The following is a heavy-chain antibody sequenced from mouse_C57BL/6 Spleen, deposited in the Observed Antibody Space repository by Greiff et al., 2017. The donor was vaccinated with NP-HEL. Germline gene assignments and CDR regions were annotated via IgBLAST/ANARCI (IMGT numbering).Heavy chain of an antibody. Sequence: QVQLKQSGAELVKPGASVKISCKASGYAFSSYWMNWVKQRPGKGLEWIGQIYPGDGDTNSNGKFKGKATLTADKSSSTAYMQLSSLTSEDSAVYFCARGGNWYFDYWGQGTTLTVSS. J-gene: IGHJ2*01. CDR3: ARGGNWYFDY. D-gene: IGHD4-1*01. CDR2: IYPGDGDT. V-gene: IGHV1-80*01. CDR1: GYAFSSYW.